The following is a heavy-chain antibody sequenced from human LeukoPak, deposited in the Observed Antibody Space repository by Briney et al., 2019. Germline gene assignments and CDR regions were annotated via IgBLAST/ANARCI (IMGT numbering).Heavy chain of an antibody. V-gene: IGHV4-59*11. Sequence: PSETLFLNCSVSGVSMSSHYWSWIRQPPGKGLEWIGYIYYSGGTNYNPSLKSRATMSVDTSRNQFSLKLSSVTAADTALYYCATRPGGSTWYGVFDFWSRGTLVTVSS. CDR1: GVSMSSHY. J-gene: IGHJ4*02. D-gene: IGHD6-13*01. CDR2: IYYSGGT. CDR3: ATRPGGSTWYGVFDF.